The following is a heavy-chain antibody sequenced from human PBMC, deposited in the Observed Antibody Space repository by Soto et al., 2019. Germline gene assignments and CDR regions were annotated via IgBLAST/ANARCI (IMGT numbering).Heavy chain of an antibody. CDR1: GYTFTSYG. J-gene: IGHJ4*02. V-gene: IGHV1-18*01. Sequence: ASVKVSCKASGYTFTSYGISWVRQAPGQGLEWMGWISAYNGNTNYAQKLQGRVTMTTDTSTSTAYMELRSLRSDDTAVYYCARMVMGYDFWSGYPTHYWGQGTLVTVSS. D-gene: IGHD3-3*01. CDR2: ISAYNGNT. CDR3: ARMVMGYDFWSGYPTHY.